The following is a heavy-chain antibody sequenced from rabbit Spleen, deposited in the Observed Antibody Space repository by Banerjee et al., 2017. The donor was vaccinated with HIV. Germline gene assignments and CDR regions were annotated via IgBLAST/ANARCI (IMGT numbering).Heavy chain of an antibody. J-gene: IGHJ6*01. CDR1: GFSFSNKAV. CDR3: ARDQAGYAGYGYTWGL. CDR2: INMVTGKS. Sequence: QEQLVESGGGLVKPEGSLKLSCTASGFSFSNKAVMCWVRQAPGKGLEWITCINMVTGKSVYASWAKGRFIMSRTSSTKVTLQMTSLTAADTATYFCARDQAGYAGYGYTWGLWGQGTLVTVS. D-gene: IGHD6-1*01. V-gene: IGHV1S45*01.